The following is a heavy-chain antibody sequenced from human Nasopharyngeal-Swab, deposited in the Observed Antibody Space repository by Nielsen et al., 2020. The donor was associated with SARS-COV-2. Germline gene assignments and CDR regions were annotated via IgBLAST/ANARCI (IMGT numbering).Heavy chain of an antibody. V-gene: IGHV1-46*01. J-gene: IGHJ6*02. CDR1: GYTFTSYY. CDR3: VFFGTTMLGYEGGMDV. Sequence: ASVKVSCKASGYTFTSYYMHWVRQAPGQGLEWMGIINPSGGSTSYAQKFQGRVTMTRDTSTSTVYMELSSLRSEDTAVYYCVFFGTTMLGYEGGMDVWGQGTTVTVSS. D-gene: IGHD1-1*01. CDR2: INPSGGST.